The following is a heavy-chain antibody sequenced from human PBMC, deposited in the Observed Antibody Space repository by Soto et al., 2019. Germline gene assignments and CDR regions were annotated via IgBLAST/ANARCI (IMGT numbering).Heavy chain of an antibody. CDR1: GYSFATYW. J-gene: IGHJ4*02. V-gene: IGHV5-51*01. CDR2: IYPGDSDT. Sequence: GESLKISCKGSGYSFATYWIGWVRQMPGRGLEWMGIIYPGDSDTTYSPSFQGQVTISADKSISTAYLQWSSLKASDTAMYYCARSSGDPGYFDYWGQGTLVTVSS. CDR3: ARSSGDPGYFDY. D-gene: IGHD4-17*01.